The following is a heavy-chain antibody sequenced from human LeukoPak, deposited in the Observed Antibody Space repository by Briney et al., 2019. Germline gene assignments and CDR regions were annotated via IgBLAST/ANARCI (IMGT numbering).Heavy chain of an antibody. CDR3: AKDQGSGWYEGIDY. V-gene: IGHV3-30*18. CDR2: ISYDGSNK. J-gene: IGHJ4*02. CDR1: GFTFSSYG. D-gene: IGHD6-19*01. Sequence: GRSLRLSCAASGFTFSSYGMHWVRQAPGKGLEWVAVISYDGSNKYYADSVKGRFTISRDNSKNTLYLQMNSLRAEDTAVYYCAKDQGSGWYEGIDYWGQGTLDTVSS.